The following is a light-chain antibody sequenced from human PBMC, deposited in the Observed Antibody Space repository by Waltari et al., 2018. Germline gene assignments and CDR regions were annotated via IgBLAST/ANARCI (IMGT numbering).Light chain of an antibody. CDR2: ASS. CDR3: QQSHLTPYT. CDR1: QSISTY. J-gene: IGKJ2*01. Sequence: DIQMTQSPSSLSASIGARVTITGRASQSISTYLNWYQQKAGKPPKVLIYASSTLLNGVPSRFSGSGSGTDFTLTISGLRPEDFATYYCQQSHLTPYTFGPGTKLEI. V-gene: IGKV1-39*01.